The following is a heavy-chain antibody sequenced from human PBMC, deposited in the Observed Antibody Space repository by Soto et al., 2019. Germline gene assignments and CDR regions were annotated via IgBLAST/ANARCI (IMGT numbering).Heavy chain of an antibody. D-gene: IGHD6-13*01. CDR1: GFTFSSYG. CDR3: AKDREDIAASPNWFDP. Sequence: PGGSLRLSCAASGFTFSSYGMHWVGRAPGKGLEWVAVISYDGSNKYYADSVKGRFTISRDNSKNTLYLQMNSLRAEDTAVYYCAKDREDIAASPNWFDPWGQGTLVTVSS. J-gene: IGHJ5*02. CDR2: ISYDGSNK. V-gene: IGHV3-30*18.